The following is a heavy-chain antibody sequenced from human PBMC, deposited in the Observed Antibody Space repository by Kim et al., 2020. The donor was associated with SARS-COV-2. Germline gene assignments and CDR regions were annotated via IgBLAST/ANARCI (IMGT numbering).Heavy chain of an antibody. CDR2: FDVGGGET. Sequence: ASVKVSCKVSGYTFTSFSMQWVRQAPGQGLEWMGGFDVGGGETIYAQKFQGRVTMTKDTSTSTAYMELSSLRSEDTAVYYCAANRGLYVGSGTLALEDWGQGTLVTVSS. J-gene: IGHJ4*02. V-gene: IGHV1-24*01. CDR1: GYTFTSFS. D-gene: IGHD3-3*01. CDR3: AANRGLYVGSGTLALED.